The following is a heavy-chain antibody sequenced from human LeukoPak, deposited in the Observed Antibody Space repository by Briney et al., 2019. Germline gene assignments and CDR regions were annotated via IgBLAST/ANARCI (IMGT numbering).Heavy chain of an antibody. J-gene: IGHJ6*02. CDR1: GGTFSSYA. Sequence: ASVKGSCKAAGGTFSSYAISWVRQAPGQGLEWMGGIRPIFGTANYAQKFQGRVTITTDESTSTAYMELSSLRCEDTAVYYCAGGSLTIFGVVIIQDYYYYGMDGWGQGTTVTVSS. CDR2: IRPIFGTA. CDR3: AGGSLTIFGVVIIQDYYYYGMDG. V-gene: IGHV1-69*05. D-gene: IGHD3-3*01.